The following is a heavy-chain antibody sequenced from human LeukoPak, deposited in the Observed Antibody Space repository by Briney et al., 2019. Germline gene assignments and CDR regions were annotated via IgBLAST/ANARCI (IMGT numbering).Heavy chain of an antibody. Sequence: PGGSLRLSCAASGFIFSNYWMHWVRQAPGKGLVWLSRINRDGSTTSSTNYADSVKGRFTISRDNVKNTLYLQMQSLRAEDTTVYYCARDLGGKWELPSGYYMDVWGKGTTVTVSS. J-gene: IGHJ6*03. V-gene: IGHV3-74*01. D-gene: IGHD1-26*01. CDR1: GFIFSNYW. CDR2: INRDGSTTSST. CDR3: ARDLGGKWELPSGYYMDV.